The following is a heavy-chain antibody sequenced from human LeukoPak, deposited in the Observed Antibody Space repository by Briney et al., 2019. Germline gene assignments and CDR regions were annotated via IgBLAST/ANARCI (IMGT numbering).Heavy chain of an antibody. J-gene: IGHJ4*02. Sequence: GGSLRLSCAASGFTVSSHYMSWVRQAPGKGLEWVSIIYSGGSTYYADSVKGRFTISRDNSKNTLYLQMNSLRAEDTAVYYCARGDYGDCFDYWGQGTLVTVSS. D-gene: IGHD4-17*01. CDR2: IYSGGST. V-gene: IGHV3-53*01. CDR1: GFTVSSHY. CDR3: ARGDYGDCFDY.